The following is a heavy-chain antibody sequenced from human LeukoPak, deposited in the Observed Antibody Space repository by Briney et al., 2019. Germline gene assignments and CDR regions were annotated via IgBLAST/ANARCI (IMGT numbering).Heavy chain of an antibody. CDR2: IWYDGSNK. Sequence: GRSLRLSCAASGFTFSSYGMHWVRQAPGKGLEWVAVIWYDGSNKYYADSVKGGFTISRDNSKNTLYLQMNSLRAEDTAVYYCARETEMITFGGVIVMPRSRQVPNAFDIWGQGTMVTVSS. V-gene: IGHV3-33*01. CDR3: ARETEMITFGGVIVMPRSRQVPNAFDI. D-gene: IGHD3-16*02. J-gene: IGHJ3*02. CDR1: GFTFSSYG.